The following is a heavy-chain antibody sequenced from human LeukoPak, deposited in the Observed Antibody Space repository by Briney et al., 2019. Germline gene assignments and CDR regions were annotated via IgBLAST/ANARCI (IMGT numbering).Heavy chain of an antibody. CDR2: INAGNGNT. J-gene: IGHJ4*02. D-gene: IGHD3-9*01. V-gene: IGHV1-3*01. CDR1: GYTFTSYA. Sequence: ASVKVSCKASGYTFTSYAMHWVRQAPGQRLEWMGWINAGNGNTKYSQKFQGRVTITRDTSASTAYMELSSLRSEDTAVYYCARGFYDILTGYQYAFDYWGQGTLVTVSS. CDR3: ARGFYDILTGYQYAFDY.